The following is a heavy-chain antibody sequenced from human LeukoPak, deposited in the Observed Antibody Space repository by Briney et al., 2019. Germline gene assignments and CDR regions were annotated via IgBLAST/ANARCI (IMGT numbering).Heavy chain of an antibody. CDR1: GFTFSSYA. V-gene: IGHV3-23*01. J-gene: IGHJ4*02. CDR3: AKDLTLSVNDYGDPY. Sequence: GGSLRLSCAASGFTFSSYAMSWVRQAPGKGLEWVSAISGSGGSTYYADSVKGRFTISRDNSKNTLYLQMNSLRAEDTAVYCCAKDLTLSVNDYGDPYWGQGTLVTVSS. CDR2: ISGSGGST. D-gene: IGHD4-17*01.